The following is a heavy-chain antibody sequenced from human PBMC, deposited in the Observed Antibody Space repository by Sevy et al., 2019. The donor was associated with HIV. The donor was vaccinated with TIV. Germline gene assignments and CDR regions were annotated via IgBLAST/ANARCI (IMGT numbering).Heavy chain of an antibody. Sequence: ASVKVSCKASGYMFTKYYIHWVRQAPGQGLECMGIINPSGGGTNYAQKFQGRVTMTRDTSTSTVYMEMSSLRSEDTDVYYCARVDSCGGDCYYFDYWGQGTLVTVSS. V-gene: IGHV1-46*01. CDR1: GYMFTKYY. CDR3: ARVDSCGGDCYYFDY. CDR2: INPSGGGT. D-gene: IGHD2-21*02. J-gene: IGHJ4*02.